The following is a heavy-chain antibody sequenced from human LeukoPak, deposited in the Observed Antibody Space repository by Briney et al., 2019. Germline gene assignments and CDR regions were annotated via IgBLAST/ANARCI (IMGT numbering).Heavy chain of an antibody. V-gene: IGHV4-4*02. CDR2: IYHSGST. Sequence: PSGTLSLTCAVSGGSISSSNWWSWVRQPPGKGLEWIGEIYHSGSTNYNPSLKSRVTISVDKSKNQFSLKLSSVTAADTAAYYCARDGDSSSWSLGSAFDIWGQGTMVTVSS. CDR1: GGSISSSNW. J-gene: IGHJ3*02. D-gene: IGHD6-13*01. CDR3: ARDGDSSSWSLGSAFDI.